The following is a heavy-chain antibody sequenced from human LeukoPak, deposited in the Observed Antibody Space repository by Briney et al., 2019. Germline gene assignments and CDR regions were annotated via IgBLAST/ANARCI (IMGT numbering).Heavy chain of an antibody. J-gene: IGHJ5*02. CDR1: GGSISSGSYY. Sequence: SETLSLTCTVSGGSISSGSYYWSWIRQPAGKGLEWIGRIYTSGSTNYNPSLKSRVTISVDTSKNQFSLKLSSVTAADTAVYYCARHDPDQLLYDYFFDPWGQGTLVTVSS. V-gene: IGHV4-61*02. CDR3: ARHDPDQLLYDYFFDP. D-gene: IGHD2-2*02. CDR2: IYTSGST.